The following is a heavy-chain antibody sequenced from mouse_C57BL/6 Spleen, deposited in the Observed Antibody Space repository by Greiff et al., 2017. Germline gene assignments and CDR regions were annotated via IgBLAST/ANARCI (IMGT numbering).Heavy chain of an antibody. J-gene: IGHJ3*01. CDR3: ARGIYYGKPWFAY. Sequence: QVQLQQPGAELVKPGASVKMSCKASGYTFTSYWITWVKQRPGQGLEWIGDIYPGSGSTNYNEKFKSKATLTVDTSSSPAYLQLSSLTSEDSAVYDCARGIYYGKPWFAYWGQGTLVTVSA. CDR1: GYTFTSYW. D-gene: IGHD2-1*01. CDR2: IYPGSGST. V-gene: IGHV1-55*01.